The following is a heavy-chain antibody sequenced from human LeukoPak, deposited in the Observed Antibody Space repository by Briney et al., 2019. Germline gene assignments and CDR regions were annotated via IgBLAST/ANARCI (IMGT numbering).Heavy chain of an antibody. Sequence: GGSLRLSCAASGFTFSSNWLHWVRQAPGKGLFWVARINTDGSSTDYADSVKGRFTISRDNAKNTLFLQMNSLRAEDTAVYHCAMQGSSYYLTLFDYWGQGTLVTVSS. V-gene: IGHV3-74*01. CDR1: GFTFSSNW. CDR3: AMQGSSYYLTLFDY. D-gene: IGHD3-22*01. J-gene: IGHJ4*02. CDR2: INTDGSST.